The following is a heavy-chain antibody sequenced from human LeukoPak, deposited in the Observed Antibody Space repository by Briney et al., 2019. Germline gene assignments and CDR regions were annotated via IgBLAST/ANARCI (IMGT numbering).Heavy chain of an antibody. CDR1: GYSFTSYW. Sequence: GESLKISCKGSGYSFTSYWIGWVRQMPGKGLEWMGIIYPGDSDTRYSPSFQGQVTISADKSISTAYLQWSSLKASDTAMYYCARQVGYCSSTSCRAAWFNPWGQGTLVTVSS. CDR3: ARQVGYCSSTSCRAAWFNP. V-gene: IGHV5-51*01. CDR2: IYPGDSDT. J-gene: IGHJ5*02. D-gene: IGHD2-2*03.